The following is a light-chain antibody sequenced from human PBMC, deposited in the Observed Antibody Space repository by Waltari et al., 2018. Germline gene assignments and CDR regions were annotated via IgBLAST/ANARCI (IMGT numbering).Light chain of an antibody. J-gene: IGLJ3*02. CDR2: DVT. CDR3: SSYAGTYTGV. Sequence: QSALTQPRSVSESPGQSVTISCTGTSSDVGGYNYISWYQHHPGKAPKLILYDVTKRPSGVPDRFSASKSGNTASLTISGLRAEDEADYYCSSYAGTYTGVFGGGTKLTVL. CDR1: SSDVGGYNY. V-gene: IGLV2-11*01.